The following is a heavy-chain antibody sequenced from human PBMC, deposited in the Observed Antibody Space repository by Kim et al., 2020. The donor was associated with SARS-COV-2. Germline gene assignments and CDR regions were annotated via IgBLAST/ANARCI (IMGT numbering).Heavy chain of an antibody. V-gene: IGHV7-4-1*02. CDR1: GYTFTSYA. D-gene: IGHD3-3*01. CDR3: ARGAIHDFWSGFGRGVFDY. J-gene: IGHJ4*02. CDR2: INTNTGNP. Sequence: ASVKVSCKASGYTFTSYAMNWVRQAPGQGLEWMGWINTNTGNPTYAQGFTGRFVFSLDTSVSTAYLQISSLKAEDTAVYYCARGAIHDFWSGFGRGVFDYWGQGTLVTVSS.